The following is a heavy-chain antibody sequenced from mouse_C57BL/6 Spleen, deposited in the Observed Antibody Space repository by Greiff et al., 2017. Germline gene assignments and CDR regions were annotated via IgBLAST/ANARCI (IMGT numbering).Heavy chain of an antibody. CDR3: ARGGYDYDGVYFDY. CDR2: INPYNGGT. Sequence: VQLQQSGPVLVKPGASVKMSCKASGYTFTDYYMNWVKQSHGKSLEWIGVINPYNGGTSYNQKFKGKATLTVDKSSSTAYMELNSLTSEDSAVYYCARGGYDYDGVYFDYWGQGTTLTVSS. CDR1: GYTFTDYY. V-gene: IGHV1-19*01. J-gene: IGHJ2*01. D-gene: IGHD2-4*01.